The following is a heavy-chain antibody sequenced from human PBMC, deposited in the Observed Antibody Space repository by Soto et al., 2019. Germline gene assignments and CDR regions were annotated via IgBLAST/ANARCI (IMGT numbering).Heavy chain of an antibody. V-gene: IGHV3-23*01. CDR3: VSRVSAHVDF. CDR2: INENGANT. D-gene: IGHD2-8*01. J-gene: IGHJ4*02. CDR1: GFTFGGRP. Sequence: GGSLRLSCAAPGFTFGGRPMTWVRQAPGKALEWVSTINENGANTHYPDSVKGRFTISRDNSQKTVDLQMSGLRAPGTARYYCVSRVSAHVDFSGRGGLVTVAS.